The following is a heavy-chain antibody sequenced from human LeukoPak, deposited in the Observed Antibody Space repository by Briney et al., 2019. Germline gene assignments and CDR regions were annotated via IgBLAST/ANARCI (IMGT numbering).Heavy chain of an antibody. CDR1: GFTFSSYA. CDR3: AKRAYCSGATCYHFFDY. V-gene: IGHV3-23*01. J-gene: IGHJ4*02. Sequence: GGSLRLSCAASGFTFSSYAMSWVRQAPGKGLEWVSTIGANGDSTYYADSVKGRFTISRDNPKNTLFLQMNSLRAEDTAVYYCAKRAYCSGATCYHFFDYWGQGNLVTVSS. D-gene: IGHD2-21*01. CDR2: IGANGDST.